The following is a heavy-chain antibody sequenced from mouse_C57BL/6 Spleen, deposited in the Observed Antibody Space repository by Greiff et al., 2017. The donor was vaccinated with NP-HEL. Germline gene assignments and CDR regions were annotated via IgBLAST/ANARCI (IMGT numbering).Heavy chain of an antibody. J-gene: IGHJ2*01. CDR1: GYSFTGYY. V-gene: IGHV1-43*01. CDR2: INPSTGGT. Sequence: VQLQQSGPELVKPGASVKISCKASGYSFTGYYMHWVKQSSEKSLEWIGEINPSTGGTSYNQKFKGKATLTVDKSSSTAYMQLKSLASEAAAVYYCARNDYYGSSYLDYWGQGTTLTVSS. D-gene: IGHD1-1*01. CDR3: ARNDYYGSSYLDY.